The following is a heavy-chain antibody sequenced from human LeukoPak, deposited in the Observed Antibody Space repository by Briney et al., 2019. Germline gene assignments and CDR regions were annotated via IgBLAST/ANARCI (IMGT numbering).Heavy chain of an antibody. CDR3: ARDSRRGYSYGYDY. CDR2: INTYNVDT. V-gene: IGHV1-18*01. J-gene: IGHJ4*02. Sequence: DAVKVSCKTSGYTFTSYGVSWVRQAPGQGLEWMGWINTYNVDTNYAQKFQGRVTLTTDASTSTAYMELRSLRSDDTAVYYCARDSRRGYSYGYDYWGQGTLVTVSS. D-gene: IGHD5-18*01. CDR1: GYTFTSYG.